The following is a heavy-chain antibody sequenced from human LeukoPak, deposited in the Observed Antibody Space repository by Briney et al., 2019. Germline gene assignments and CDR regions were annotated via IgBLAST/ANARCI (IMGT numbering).Heavy chain of an antibody. V-gene: IGHV1-18*01. J-gene: IGHJ5*02. CDR1: GYTFTSYG. D-gene: IGHD3-3*01. CDR3: ARGANAFWSGTVVRFDP. CDR2: ISAYNGNT. Sequence: GASVKVSCKASGYTFTSYGISWVRQAPGQGLEWMGWISAYNGNTNYAQKLQGRVTMTTDTSTSTAYMELRSLRSDDTAVYYCARGANAFWSGTVVRFDPWGQGTLVTVSS.